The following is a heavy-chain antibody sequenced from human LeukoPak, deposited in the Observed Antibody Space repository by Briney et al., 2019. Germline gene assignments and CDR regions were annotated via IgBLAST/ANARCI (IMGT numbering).Heavy chain of an antibody. CDR2: MYSSGST. J-gene: IGHJ5*02. CDR3: ARALYGSGSST. V-gene: IGHV4-4*07. CDR1: GGSIGSYY. D-gene: IGHD3-10*01. Sequence: SETLSLTCTVSGGSIGSYYWTWIRQSAGEGLEWIWRMYSSGSTNYNPSLKSRVTMSVDTSKNQVSLRLISVTAADAAVYYCARALYGSGSSTWGQGTLVTVSS.